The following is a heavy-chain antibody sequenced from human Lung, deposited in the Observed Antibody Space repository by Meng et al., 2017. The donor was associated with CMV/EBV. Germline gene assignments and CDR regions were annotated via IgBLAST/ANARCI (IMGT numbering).Heavy chain of an antibody. Sequence: LSLXCEVSGFSFSSFEMNWVRQAPGKGLEWIAHISSGGTTINYADSVKGRFTISRDNANNSLFLQMNSLRVEDTAVYYCARKFSSSGLYWGQGTLVTVSS. J-gene: IGHJ4*02. D-gene: IGHD6-6*01. CDR1: GFSFSSFE. V-gene: IGHV3-48*03. CDR3: ARKFSSSGLY. CDR2: ISSGGTTI.